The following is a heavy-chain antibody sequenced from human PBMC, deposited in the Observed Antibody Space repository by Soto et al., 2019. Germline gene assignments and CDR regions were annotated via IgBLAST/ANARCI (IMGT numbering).Heavy chain of an antibody. CDR3: AKLTTVTTAQRHFDY. V-gene: IGHV4-31*03. CDR2: IYHSGST. Sequence: SETLSLICTVSGGSISSGGHYWSWIRQHPGKGLEWIGYIYHSGSTYYNPSLKSRVTISVDTSEKQFSLQMNSLRAEDTAVYFCAKLTTVTTAQRHFDYWGQGALVTVSP. D-gene: IGHD4-17*01. J-gene: IGHJ4*02. CDR1: GGSISSGGHY.